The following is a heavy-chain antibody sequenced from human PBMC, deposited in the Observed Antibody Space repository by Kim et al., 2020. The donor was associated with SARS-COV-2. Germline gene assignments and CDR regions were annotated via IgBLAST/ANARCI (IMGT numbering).Heavy chain of an antibody. CDR3: ARGAGLVQRRQADY. CDR1: GGSISSYY. CDR2: IYYSGST. V-gene: IGHV4-59*01. D-gene: IGHD3-9*01. J-gene: IGHJ4*02. Sequence: SETLSLTCTVSGGSISSYYWSWIRQPPGKGLEWIGYIYYSGSTNYNPSLKSRVTISVDTSKNQFSLKLSSVTAADTAVYYCARGAGLVQRRQADYWGQGTLVTVSS.